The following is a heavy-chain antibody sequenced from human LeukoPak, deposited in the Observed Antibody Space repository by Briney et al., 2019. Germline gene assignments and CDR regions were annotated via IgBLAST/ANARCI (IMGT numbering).Heavy chain of an antibody. V-gene: IGHV4-34*01. Sequence: SETLSLTCAVYGGSFSGYYWSWIRQPPGKGLEWIGEINHSGSTNYNPSLKSRATISVDTSKNQFSLKLSSVTAADTAVYYCARGAWRIAAAGKQFDYWGQGTLVTVSS. CDR2: INHSGST. D-gene: IGHD6-13*01. CDR3: ARGAWRIAAAGKQFDY. CDR1: GGSFSGYY. J-gene: IGHJ4*02.